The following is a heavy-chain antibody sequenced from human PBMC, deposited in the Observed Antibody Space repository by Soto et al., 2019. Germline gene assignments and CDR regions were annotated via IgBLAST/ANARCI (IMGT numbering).Heavy chain of an antibody. D-gene: IGHD6-13*01. CDR3: AKKISSSWNFDY. CDR2: ISGSGAST. V-gene: IGHV3-23*01. Sequence: DVQLLESGGGLVQPGGSLRLSCAGSGFTFSGNAMSWVRQAPGKGLEWVSAISGSGASTYYADSVKGRFTISRDNSKNTLYLQMISLRADDTAVYYCAKKISSSWNFDYWGQGTLVTVSS. CDR1: GFTFSGNA. J-gene: IGHJ4*02.